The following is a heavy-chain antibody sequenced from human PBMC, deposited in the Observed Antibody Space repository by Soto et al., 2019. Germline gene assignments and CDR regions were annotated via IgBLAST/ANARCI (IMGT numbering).Heavy chain of an antibody. V-gene: IGHV3-33*01. D-gene: IGHD3-10*01. Sequence: GGSLRLSCAASGFTFSSYGMHWVRQAPGKGLEWVAVIWYDGSNKYYADSVKGRFTISRDNSKNTLYLQMNSLRAEDTAVYYCARDPRKLWFGEVSDRESFDIWGQGTMVTVSS. CDR3: ARDPRKLWFGEVSDRESFDI. J-gene: IGHJ3*02. CDR2: IWYDGSNK. CDR1: GFTFSSYG.